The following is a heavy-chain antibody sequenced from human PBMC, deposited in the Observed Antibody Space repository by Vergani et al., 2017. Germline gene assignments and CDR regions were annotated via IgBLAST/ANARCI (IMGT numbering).Heavy chain of an antibody. D-gene: IGHD5-18*01. V-gene: IGHV1-18*01. CDR1: GYTFTSYG. Sequence: QVQLVQSGAEVKKPGASVKVSCKASGYTFTSYGISWVRQAPGQGLEWMGWISAYNGNTNYAQKLQGRVTMTTDTSTSTAYMELRSLRSDDTAVYYCARDLRQPSGLGYSYSYVDYWGQGTLVTVSS. CDR2: ISAYNGNT. CDR3: ARDLRQPSGLGYSYSYVDY. J-gene: IGHJ4*02.